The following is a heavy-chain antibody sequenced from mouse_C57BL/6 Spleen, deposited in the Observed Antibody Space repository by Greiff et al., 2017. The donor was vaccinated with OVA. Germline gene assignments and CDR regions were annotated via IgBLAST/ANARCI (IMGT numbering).Heavy chain of an antibody. V-gene: IGHV1-76*01. J-gene: IGHJ2*01. Sequence: QVQLQQSGAELVRPGASVKLSCKASGYTFTDYYIHWVKQRPGQGLEWIGRIYPGSSYTNYNEKFKGKSTLTADKSSSTAYMQLSSLTSEDSAVYYCARSPNSECVDYWGQGTTLTVSS. CDR1: GYTFTDYY. D-gene: IGHD2-12*01. CDR2: IYPGSSYT. CDR3: ARSPNSECVDY.